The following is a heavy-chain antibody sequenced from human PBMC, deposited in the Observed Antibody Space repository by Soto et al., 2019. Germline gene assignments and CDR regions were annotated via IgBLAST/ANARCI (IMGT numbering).Heavy chain of an antibody. V-gene: IGHV4-59*01. Sequence: PSETLSLTCTVSGGSISSYYWSWIRQPPGKGLEWIGYIYYSGSTNYNPSLKSRVIISVDTSKNQFSLKLSSVTAADTAVYYCARYKSNYYYGMDVWGQGTTVT. CDR1: GGSISSYY. CDR3: ARYKSNYYYGMDV. D-gene: IGHD1-20*01. CDR2: IYYSGST. J-gene: IGHJ6*02.